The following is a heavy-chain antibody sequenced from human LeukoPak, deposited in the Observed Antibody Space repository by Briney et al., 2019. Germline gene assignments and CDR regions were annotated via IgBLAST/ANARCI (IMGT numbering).Heavy chain of an antibody. D-gene: IGHD6-19*01. V-gene: IGHV3-15*01. CDR1: GFTFSNAW. CDR3: TTLGIAVAEDYYYYMDV. CDR2: IKSKTDGGTT. J-gene: IGHJ6*03. Sequence: GGSLRLSRAASGFTFSNAWMSWVRQAPGKGLEWVGRIKSKTDGGTTDYAAPVKGRFTISRDDSKNTLYLQMNSLKTEDTAVYYCTTLGIAVAEDYYYYMDVWGKGTTVTVSS.